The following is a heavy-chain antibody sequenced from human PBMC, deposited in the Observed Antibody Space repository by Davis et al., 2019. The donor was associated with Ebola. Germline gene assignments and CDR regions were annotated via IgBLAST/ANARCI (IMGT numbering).Heavy chain of an antibody. CDR3: ATPPNGDDDYFDY. CDR2: ISGSGGST. V-gene: IGHV3-23*01. CDR1: GFTFSSYA. D-gene: IGHD4-17*01. Sequence: GESLKISCAASGFTFSSYAMSWVRQAPGKGLEWVSAISGSGGSTYYADSVKGRFTISRDNSKNTLYLQMNSLRAEDTAVYYCATPPNGDDDYFDYWGQGTLVTVSS. J-gene: IGHJ4*02.